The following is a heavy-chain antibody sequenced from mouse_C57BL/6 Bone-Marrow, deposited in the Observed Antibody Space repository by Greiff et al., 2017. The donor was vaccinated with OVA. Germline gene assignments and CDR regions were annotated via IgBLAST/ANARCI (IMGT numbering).Heavy chain of an antibody. V-gene: IGHV1-64*01. CDR3: AREITTVVKAY. J-gene: IGHJ3*01. CDR2: IHPNSGST. Sequence: QVQLQQPGAELVKPGASVKLSCKASGYPFTSYWMHWVKQRPGQGLEWIGMIHPNSGSTNSNEKFKSKATLTVDTSSSTAYMQLSSLTSEDSAVYYCAREITTVVKAYWGQGTLVTVSA. CDR1: GYPFTSYW. D-gene: IGHD1-1*01.